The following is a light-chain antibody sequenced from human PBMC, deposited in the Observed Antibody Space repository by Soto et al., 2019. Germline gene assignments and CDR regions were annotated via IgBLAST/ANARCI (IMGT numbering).Light chain of an antibody. Sequence: EIVLTQSPATLYLSPGEGDTLSCRASQSISSHLAWYQQKPGQAPRLLMYDASNRATGIPARFSGSGSGTDFTLAISSLAPEDFAVYYCQQRPNWPLTFGGGTKVEIK. CDR1: QSISSH. J-gene: IGKJ4*01. CDR2: DAS. CDR3: QQRPNWPLT. V-gene: IGKV3-11*01.